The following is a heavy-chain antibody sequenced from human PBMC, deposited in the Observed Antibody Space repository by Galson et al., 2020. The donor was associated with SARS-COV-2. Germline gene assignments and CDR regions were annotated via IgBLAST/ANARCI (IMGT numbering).Heavy chain of an antibody. J-gene: IGHJ3*02. Sequence: GGSLRLSCAASGVTFDDYGMSWVRQVPGKGLAWVCGINKNGGSTNYADSVRGRFTISRDNAKNSLYLQMNSLRAEDTALYFCARGYLAGPFDIWAQGTMVTVSS. V-gene: IGHV3-20*04. CDR3: ARGYLAGPFDI. D-gene: IGHD2-2*01. CDR1: GVTFDDYG. CDR2: INKNGGST.